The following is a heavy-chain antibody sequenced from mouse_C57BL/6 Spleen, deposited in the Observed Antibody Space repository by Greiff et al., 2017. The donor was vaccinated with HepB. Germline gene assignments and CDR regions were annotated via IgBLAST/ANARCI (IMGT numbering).Heavy chain of an antibody. J-gene: IGHJ4*01. D-gene: IGHD2-4*01. CDR2: IHPNSGST. CDR3: EKYDYDEGYYAMDY. CDR1: GYTFTSYW. Sequence: VQLQQPGAELVKPGASVKLSCKASGYTFTSYWMHWVKQRPGQGLEWIGMIHPNSGSTNYNEKFKSKATLTVDKSSSTAYMQLSSLTSEDSAVYYCEKYDYDEGYYAMDYWGQGTSVTVSS. V-gene: IGHV1-64*01.